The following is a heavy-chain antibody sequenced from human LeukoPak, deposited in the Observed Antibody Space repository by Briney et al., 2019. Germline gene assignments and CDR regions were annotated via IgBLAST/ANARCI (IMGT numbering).Heavy chain of an antibody. J-gene: IGHJ4*02. V-gene: IGHV3-53*01. CDR2: IYSGGRT. D-gene: IGHD3-9*01. CDR3: ARHLRYFDWLTFDY. CDR1: GFTVSSNY. Sequence: GGSLRLSCAASGFTVSSNYMSWVRQAPGKGLEWVSVIYSGGRTYYADSVKGRFTISRDNSKNTLYLQMNSLRDEDTAVYYCARHLRYFDWLTFDYWGQGTLVTVSS.